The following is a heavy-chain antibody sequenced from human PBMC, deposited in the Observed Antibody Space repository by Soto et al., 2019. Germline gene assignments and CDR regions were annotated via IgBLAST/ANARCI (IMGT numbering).Heavy chain of an antibody. CDR1: GFTFRGYE. V-gene: IGHV3-48*03. J-gene: IGHJ4*02. D-gene: IGHD2-21*02. CDR2: ISTSGTTV. Sequence: EAQLVESGGGSVLPGGSLRLSCAASGFTFRGYEMNWVRQAPGKGLEWVSYISTSGTTVYYTDSVKGRFAISRDNAKASLFLQMNSLRVEDTAVYYCVRDRGGHDQGDFTPIWGQGALVTVTS. CDR3: VRDRGGHDQGDFTPI.